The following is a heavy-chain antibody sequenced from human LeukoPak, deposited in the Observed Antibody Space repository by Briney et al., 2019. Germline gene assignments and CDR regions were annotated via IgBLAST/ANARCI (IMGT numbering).Heavy chain of an antibody. D-gene: IGHD3-10*02. CDR1: GFTFSSYE. J-gene: IGHJ4*02. CDR2: ISSSGSTI. V-gene: IGHV3-48*03. Sequence: GGSLRLSCAASGFTFSSYEMNWVRQAPGKGLEWVSYISSSGSTIYYADSVKGRFTISRDNAKNSLYLQMNSLRAEDTAVYYCAELGITMIGGVWGQGTLVTVSA. CDR3: AELGITMIGGV.